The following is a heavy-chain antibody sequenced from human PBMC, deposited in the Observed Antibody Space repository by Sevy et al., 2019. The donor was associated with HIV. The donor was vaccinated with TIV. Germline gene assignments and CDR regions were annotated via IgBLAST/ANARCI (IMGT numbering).Heavy chain of an antibody. CDR2: IRYDGSNK. Sequence: GGSLRLSCAASGFTFSSYGMHWVSQAPGKGLEWVAFIRYDGSNKYYADSVKGRFTISRDNSKNTLYLQMNSLRAEDTAVYYCAKDNSVYFQHWGQGTLVTVSS. CDR1: GFTFSSYG. J-gene: IGHJ1*01. CDR3: AKDNSVYFQH. D-gene: IGHD1-20*01. V-gene: IGHV3-30*02.